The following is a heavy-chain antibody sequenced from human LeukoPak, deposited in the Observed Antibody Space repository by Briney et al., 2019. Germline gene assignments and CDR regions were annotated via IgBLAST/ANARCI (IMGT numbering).Heavy chain of an antibody. CDR2: IYSGGST. Sequence: GGSLRLSCAASGFTVSSNYMCWVRQAPGKGLEWVSVIYSGGSTYYADSVKGRFTISRDNSKNTLYLQMNSLRAEDTAVYYCARTGIAAAGTPFDYWGQGTLVTVSS. CDR3: ARTGIAAAGTPFDY. CDR1: GFTVSSNY. V-gene: IGHV3-53*01. D-gene: IGHD6-13*01. J-gene: IGHJ4*02.